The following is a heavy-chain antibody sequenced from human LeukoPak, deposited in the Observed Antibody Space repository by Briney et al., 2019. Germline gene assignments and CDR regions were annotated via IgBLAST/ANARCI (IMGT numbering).Heavy chain of an antibody. J-gene: IGHJ4*02. CDR1: GFTFSSYS. CDR2: ISSSSSTI. CDR3: ARDPFDGGNLYLDY. V-gene: IGHV3-48*01. D-gene: IGHD4-23*01. Sequence: PGGSLRLSCAASGFTFSSYSMNWVRQAPGKGLEWVSYISSSSSTIYYADSVKGRFTISRDNAKNSLYLQMNSLRAEDTAVYYCARDPFDGGNLYLDYWGQGTLVTVSS.